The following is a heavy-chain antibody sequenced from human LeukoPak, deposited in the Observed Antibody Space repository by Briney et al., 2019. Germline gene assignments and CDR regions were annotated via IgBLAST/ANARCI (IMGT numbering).Heavy chain of an antibody. Sequence: KPGGSLRLSCAASGFTFSNACMSWVRQAPGKGLEWVGHIKSKADGGTTDFAAPVKSRFTISRDDSKNTLFLQMNSLKTEDTAVYYCTTGTWIQLWLADYWGQGTLVSVSS. J-gene: IGHJ4*01. CDR3: TTGTWIQLWLADY. CDR1: GFTFSNAC. CDR2: IKSKADGGTT. V-gene: IGHV3-15*01. D-gene: IGHD5-18*01.